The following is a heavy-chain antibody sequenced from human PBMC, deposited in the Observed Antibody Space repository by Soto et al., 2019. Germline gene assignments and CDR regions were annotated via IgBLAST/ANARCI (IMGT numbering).Heavy chain of an antibody. CDR1: GFTFSSYA. D-gene: IGHD7-27*01. Sequence: EVQLLESGGGLVQPGGSLRLSCAASGFTFSSYAMSWVRQAPGKGLEWVSAISGSGGSTYYADSVKGRFTISRDHSTNTLYLQMNSLRAEDTAVYYCAKLHWASGYFQHWGQGTLVTVSS. CDR2: ISGSGGST. V-gene: IGHV3-23*01. CDR3: AKLHWASGYFQH. J-gene: IGHJ1*01.